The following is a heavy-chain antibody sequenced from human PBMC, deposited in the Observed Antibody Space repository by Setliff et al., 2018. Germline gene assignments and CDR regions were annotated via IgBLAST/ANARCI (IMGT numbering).Heavy chain of an antibody. CDR3: ASGSLTRGVNYY. V-gene: IGHV3-30*01. CDR1: GFTFSNYA. Sequence: GGSLRLSCVASGFTFSNYAMHWVRQAPGKGLEWVAVITYDGTNNFYADSVKGRFTISRDISKNTLYLQMDSLRPEDTAVYYCASGSLTRGVNYYWGQGTLVTVSS. J-gene: IGHJ4*02. D-gene: IGHD3-10*01. CDR2: ITYDGTNN.